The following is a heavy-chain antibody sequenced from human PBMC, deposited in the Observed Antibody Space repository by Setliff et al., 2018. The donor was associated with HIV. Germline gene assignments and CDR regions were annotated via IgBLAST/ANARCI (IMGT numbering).Heavy chain of an antibody. J-gene: IGHJ5*02. CDR1: GFTFSNYW. Sequence: GGSLRLSCAASGFTFSNYWMDWGRQAPGKGLEWVATIKQDGSEIYYMDSAKGRFTISRDNARTSLFLEMRSLRDEDTAVYLCANLWELGAWGQGTLVTVSS. D-gene: IGHD3-16*01. CDR2: IKQDGSEI. CDR3: ANLWELGA. V-gene: IGHV3-7*03.